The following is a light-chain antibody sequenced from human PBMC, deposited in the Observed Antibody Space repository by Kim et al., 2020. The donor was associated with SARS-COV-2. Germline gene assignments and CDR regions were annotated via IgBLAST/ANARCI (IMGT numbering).Light chain of an antibody. CDR2: QNY. CDR1: NLGDKY. V-gene: IGLV3-1*01. CDR3: QAWDFTRV. J-gene: IGLJ3*02. Sequence: SYELTQPPSVSVSPGQTATFTCPGDNLGDKYICWYQQKSGQSPVLVIYQNYNRPSGIPERFSGSNSGNTATLTIRGTQAMDEADYYFQAWDFTRVFGRET.